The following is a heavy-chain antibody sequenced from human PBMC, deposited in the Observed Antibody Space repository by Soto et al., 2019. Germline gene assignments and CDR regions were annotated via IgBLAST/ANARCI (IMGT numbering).Heavy chain of an antibody. Sequence: ASVKVSCKASGYTFTSYAMHWVRQAPGQRLEWMGWINAGNGNTKYSQKFQGRVTITRDTSASTAYMELSSLRSEDTAVYYCAIFGYNWNDGLYYYGMDVWGQGTTVTVSS. V-gene: IGHV1-3*01. J-gene: IGHJ6*02. CDR3: AIFGYNWNDGLYYYGMDV. CDR2: INAGNGNT. D-gene: IGHD1-1*01. CDR1: GYTFTSYA.